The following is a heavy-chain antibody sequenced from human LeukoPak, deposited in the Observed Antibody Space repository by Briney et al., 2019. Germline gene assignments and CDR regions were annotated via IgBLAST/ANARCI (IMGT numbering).Heavy chain of an antibody. CDR1: GFTFSDYY. CDR2: ISSSGSTI. CDR3: ARVKSPNYDILTGNPFGAFDI. V-gene: IGHV3-11*01. J-gene: IGHJ3*02. D-gene: IGHD3-9*01. Sequence: GGSLRLSCAASGFTFSDYYMSWIRQAPGKGLEWVSYISSSGSTIYYADSVKGRFTISRDNAKNSLYLQMNSLRAEDTAVYYCARVKSPNYDILTGNPFGAFDIWGQGTMVTVSS.